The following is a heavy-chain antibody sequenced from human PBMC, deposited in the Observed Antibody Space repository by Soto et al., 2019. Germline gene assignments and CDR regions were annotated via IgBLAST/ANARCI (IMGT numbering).Heavy chain of an antibody. J-gene: IGHJ4*02. Sequence: QVQLVESGGGVVQPGRSLRLSCAASGFTFSSYGMHWVRQAPGKGLEWVAVISYDGSNKYYADSVKGRFTISRDNSKNTLYLQMNSLRAEDTAVYYCAKDRPEKWELPENAMPDDYWGQGTLVTVSS. CDR2: ISYDGSNK. D-gene: IGHD1-26*01. CDR3: AKDRPEKWELPENAMPDDY. CDR1: GFTFSSYG. V-gene: IGHV3-30*18.